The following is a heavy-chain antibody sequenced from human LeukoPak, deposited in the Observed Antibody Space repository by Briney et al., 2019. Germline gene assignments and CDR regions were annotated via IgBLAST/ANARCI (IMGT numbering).Heavy chain of an antibody. CDR1: GGPITTYY. J-gene: IGHJ4*02. Sequence: PSETLSLTCTVSGGPITTYYWSWIRQPPGKGLEWIGYIFHSGSTNYNPSLKSRVTMSVDTSKNQFSLKLSSVTAADTAVYYCARENNDYGGKKAFDYWGQGTLVTVSS. CDR2: IFHSGST. D-gene: IGHD4-23*01. CDR3: ARENNDYGGKKAFDY. V-gene: IGHV4-59*12.